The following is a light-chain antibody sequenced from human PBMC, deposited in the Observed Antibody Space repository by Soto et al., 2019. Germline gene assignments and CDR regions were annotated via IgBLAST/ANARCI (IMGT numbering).Light chain of an antibody. CDR1: QSLVHSDGIAY. CDR3: MQGTHWPIN. V-gene: IGKV2-30*02. J-gene: IGKJ5*01. CDR2: KVS. Sequence: DVVLTQSPLSLPVTLGQPASISSRSNQSLVHSDGIAYFSWFQQRPGRSPRRLIYKVSNRDSGVPARFSGSGSGTDFALKISRVEAEDVGVYYCMQGTHWPINFGQGTRLEIK.